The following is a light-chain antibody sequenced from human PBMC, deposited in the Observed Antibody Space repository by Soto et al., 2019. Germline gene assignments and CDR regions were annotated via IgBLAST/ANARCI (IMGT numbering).Light chain of an antibody. J-gene: IGKJ2*01. V-gene: IGKV1-9*01. CDR2: AAS. CDR1: QGIKSY. CDR3: QHLNTYIYT. Sequence: DIQLTQSPSYLSTSVGDRVTITCRASQGIKSYLAWYQQKPGKAPKLLIYAASTLQSGVPSRFSVSGSGTEFTLTISSLQPEDFATYYCQHLNTYIYTFGRGTKLEIK.